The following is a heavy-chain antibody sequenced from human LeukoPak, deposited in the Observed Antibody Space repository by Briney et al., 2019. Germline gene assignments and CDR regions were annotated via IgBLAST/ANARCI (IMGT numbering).Heavy chain of an antibody. D-gene: IGHD3-10*01. J-gene: IGHJ4*02. Sequence: SETLSLTCAVYGGSFSGYYWSWIRQPPGKGLEWIGEINHSGSTNYNPSLKSRVTISVDTSQNQFSLKLSSVTAADTAVYYCARHGSGHDYWGQGTLVTASS. V-gene: IGHV4-34*01. CDR2: INHSGST. CDR3: ARHGSGHDY. CDR1: GGSFSGYY.